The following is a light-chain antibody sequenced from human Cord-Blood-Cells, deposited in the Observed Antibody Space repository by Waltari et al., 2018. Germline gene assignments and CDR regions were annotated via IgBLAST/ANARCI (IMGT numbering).Light chain of an antibody. V-gene: IGLV3-1*01. CDR1: KLGAKY. CDR3: QAWDSSTVV. J-gene: IGLJ2*01. CDR2: QDS. Sequence: SYELTQPPSVSVSPGQTASITCSGDKLGAKYACWYQQKPGKSPVLVIYQDSKRPSGTPERFAGSNSGNTATLTISGTQAMDEADYYGQAWDSSTVVFGGGTKLTVL.